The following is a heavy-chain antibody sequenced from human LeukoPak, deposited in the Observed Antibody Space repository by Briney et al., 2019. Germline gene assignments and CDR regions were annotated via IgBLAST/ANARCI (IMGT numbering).Heavy chain of an antibody. CDR2: IYSGGST. Sequence: PGGSLRLSWAASGFTLSSNYMSWVRQAPGEGLEWVSVIYSGGSTYYADSVKGRFTISRDNSKNTLYLQMNSLRAEDTAVYYCARLLAYWGQGTLVTVSS. CDR1: GFTLSSNY. D-gene: IGHD2-21*01. CDR3: ARLLAY. V-gene: IGHV3-66*02. J-gene: IGHJ4*02.